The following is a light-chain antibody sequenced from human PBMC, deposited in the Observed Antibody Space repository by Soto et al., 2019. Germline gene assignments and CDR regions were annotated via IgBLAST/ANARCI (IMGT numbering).Light chain of an antibody. CDR2: KAS. J-gene: IGKJ1*01. CDR1: QTISSW. Sequence: DIQMTQSPSTLSGSVGDRLTITCRASQTISSWWSWYHQKPGKAPNLLIYKASTLKSGVPSRFSGSGSGTAFTLTISSLQPDDFATYYCQHYNSYSEAFGQGTKVDI. CDR3: QHYNSYSEA. V-gene: IGKV1-5*03.